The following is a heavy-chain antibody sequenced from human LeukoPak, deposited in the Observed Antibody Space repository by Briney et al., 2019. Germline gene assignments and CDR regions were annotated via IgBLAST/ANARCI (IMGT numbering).Heavy chain of an antibody. CDR3: ASSSSGSYYVYDN. Sequence: EASVKVSCKAAGFSFTTFHINWVRQAPGQGPEWMGWVNPDTGNTGLAQKFQGRVTMTRDTSISTAYMELSRLRSDDTAVYYCASSSSGSYYVYDNWGQGTLVTVSS. V-gene: IGHV1-8*02. CDR2: VNPDTGNT. D-gene: IGHD3-10*01. J-gene: IGHJ4*02. CDR1: GFSFTTFH.